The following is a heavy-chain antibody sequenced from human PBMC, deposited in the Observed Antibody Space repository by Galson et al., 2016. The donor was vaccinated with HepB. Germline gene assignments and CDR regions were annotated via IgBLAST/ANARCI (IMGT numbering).Heavy chain of an antibody. J-gene: IGHJ5*02. Sequence: SLRLSCAASGFTFNTYSMNWVRQAPGKGPEWVSYISSSGSTIYYADSVEGRFTISRDNAKNSLYLQMSSLRHEDTAVYYCARGRLDNYNWSDGFDPWGQGTLVTFAS. CDR2: ISSSGSTI. CDR1: GFTFNTYS. V-gene: IGHV3-48*02. D-gene: IGHD1-1*01. CDR3: ARGRLDNYNWSDGFDP.